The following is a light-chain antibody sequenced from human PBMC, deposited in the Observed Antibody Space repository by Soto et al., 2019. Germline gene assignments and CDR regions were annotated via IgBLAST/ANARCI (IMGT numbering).Light chain of an antibody. J-gene: IGKJ4*01. Sequence: EIVMTQSPATLSASPGERATLSCRASQSVSSNLAWYQQKPGQAPRLLIYHASTRATGIPARFSGSGSGTDFTLTISSLQSEDFAVYYCQQYNKWPLTFGGGTKVEIK. V-gene: IGKV3-15*01. CDR2: HAS. CDR3: QQYNKWPLT. CDR1: QSVSSN.